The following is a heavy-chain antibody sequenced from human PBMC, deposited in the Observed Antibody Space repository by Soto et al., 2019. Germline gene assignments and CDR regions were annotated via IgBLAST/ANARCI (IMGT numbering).Heavy chain of an antibody. CDR3: TRGGGGYGGNSIV. CDR2: IIPILKTA. CDR1: GGTFSSYA. D-gene: IGHD2-21*02. J-gene: IGHJ4*02. Sequence: QVQLVQSGAEVKKPGSSVKVSCKASGGTFSSYAISWVRQAPGQGPEWMGGIIPILKTADYAQKFQGRVTITADKPMGTTHMELSSLRSEDTAVYYCTRGGGGYGGNSIVWGQGTLVTVSS. V-gene: IGHV1-69*06.